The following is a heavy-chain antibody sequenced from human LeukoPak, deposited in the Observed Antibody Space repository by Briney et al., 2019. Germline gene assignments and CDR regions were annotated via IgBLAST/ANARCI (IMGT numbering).Heavy chain of an antibody. CDR3: ALIYGDYP. V-gene: IGHV3-30*02. J-gene: IGHJ5*02. Sequence: LVESGGGVVQPGGSLSLSCAASGFTFSRYDIHWVRQAPGKGLEWVAFIRYDGSNKYYADSVKGRFTISRDNSKNTLSLQMNSLRAEDTAVYYCALIYGDYPWGQGTLVTVSS. D-gene: IGHD4-17*01. CDR2: IRYDGSNK. CDR1: GFTFSRYD.